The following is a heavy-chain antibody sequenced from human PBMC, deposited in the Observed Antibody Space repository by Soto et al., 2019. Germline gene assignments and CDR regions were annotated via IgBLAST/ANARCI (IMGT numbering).Heavy chain of an antibody. V-gene: IGHV3-33*01. D-gene: IGHD4-4*01. CDR2: IWYDGGNK. CDR3: ARGNYGYCYGMDV. CDR1: GFTFSTYG. J-gene: IGHJ6*02. Sequence: GGSLRLSCAASGFTFSTYGMHWVRQAPGKGLEWVAVIWYDGGNKYYADSVKGRFTISRDNSKNTLYLQLNSLRAEDTAVYYCARGNYGYCYGMDVWGQGTTVTAP.